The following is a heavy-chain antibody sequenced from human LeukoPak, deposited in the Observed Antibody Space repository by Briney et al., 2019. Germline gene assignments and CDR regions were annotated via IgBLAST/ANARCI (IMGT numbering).Heavy chain of an antibody. J-gene: IGHJ4*02. Sequence: QPGGSLRLSCAASGLTFSSYDMNWVRQAPGKGLEWVSYISSSGSTIYYADFVKGRFTISRDSAKNSLYLQMNSLRAEDTAVYYCARSVSSRHWGQGTLVTVSS. CDR2: ISSSGSTI. CDR3: ARSVSSRH. V-gene: IGHV3-48*03. CDR1: GLTFSSYD. D-gene: IGHD5/OR15-5a*01.